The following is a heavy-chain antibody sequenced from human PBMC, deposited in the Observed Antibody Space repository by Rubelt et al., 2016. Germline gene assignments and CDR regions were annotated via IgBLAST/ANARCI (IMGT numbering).Heavy chain of an antibody. V-gene: IGHV4-34*13. D-gene: IGHD4-23*01. CDR3: ARVSDYGGNSGIYYFDY. Sequence: TYYNPSLKSRVTISVDTSKNQFSLKLSSVTAADTAVYYCARVSDYGGNSGIYYFDYWGQGTLVTVSS. CDR2: T. J-gene: IGHJ4*02.